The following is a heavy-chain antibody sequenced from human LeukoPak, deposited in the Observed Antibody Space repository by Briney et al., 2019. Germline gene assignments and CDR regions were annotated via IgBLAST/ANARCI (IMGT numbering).Heavy chain of an antibody. D-gene: IGHD2-15*01. V-gene: IGHV3-66*01. J-gene: IGHJ6*02. CDR3: ARESNRRLHYYGIDV. CDR1: GFTLSSNW. CDR2: IRSDTGT. Sequence: GGSLRLSCAASGFTLSSNWMHWVRQAPGKGLQWVSMIRSDTGTDYADSVKGRFTISRDSSNNTLFLQMNSLRAEDTAVYYCARESNRRLHYYGIDVWGLGTTVTVSS.